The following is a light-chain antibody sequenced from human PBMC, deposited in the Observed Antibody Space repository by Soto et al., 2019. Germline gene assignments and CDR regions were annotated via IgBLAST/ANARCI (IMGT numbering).Light chain of an antibody. V-gene: IGKV3-20*01. Sequence: EIVLTQSPGTLSLSPGERATLSCRASQSVSSSYLAWYQQKPGQAPRLLIYGASSRATGIPDRFSGGGSGTDLTLTISRLEPEDFAVYYCQQFVSSLSSFTFGQGTKLEI. CDR1: QSVSSSY. J-gene: IGKJ2*01. CDR3: QQFVSSLSSFT. CDR2: GAS.